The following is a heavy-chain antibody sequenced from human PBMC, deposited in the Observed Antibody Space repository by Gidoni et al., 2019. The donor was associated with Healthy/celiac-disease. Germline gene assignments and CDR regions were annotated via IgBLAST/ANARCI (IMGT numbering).Heavy chain of an antibody. CDR3: ARAGYCSSTSCYKEPKFDY. D-gene: IGHD2-2*02. CDR2: ISSSGSTI. V-gene: IGHV3-11*01. CDR1: GFTFSDSY. Sequence: QVQLVESGGGLVKPGGSLRLSCAASGFTFSDSYMSWIRQAPGKGLEWISYISSSGSTIYYADSVRGRFTISRDNAKNSLYLQMNSLRAEDTPVYYCARAGYCSSTSCYKEPKFDYWGQGTLVTVSS. J-gene: IGHJ4*02.